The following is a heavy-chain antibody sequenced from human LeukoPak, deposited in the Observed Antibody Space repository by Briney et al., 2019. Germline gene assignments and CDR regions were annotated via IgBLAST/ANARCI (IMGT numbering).Heavy chain of an antibody. CDR2: INSDGINT. Sequence: PGGSLRLSCAASGFTFSNHWMHWVRQAPGKGLVWVSRINSDGINTSYADSVKGRFTISRDNAKNTLNLQMNSLRAEDTAVYYCARDLGQYYDTSDNWFDPWGRGTLSPSPQ. CDR3: ARDLGQYYDTSDNWFDP. CDR1: GFTFSNHW. J-gene: IGHJ5*02. V-gene: IGHV3-74*01. D-gene: IGHD3-22*01.